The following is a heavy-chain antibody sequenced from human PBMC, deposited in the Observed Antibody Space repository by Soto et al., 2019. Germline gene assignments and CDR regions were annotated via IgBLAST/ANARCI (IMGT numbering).Heavy chain of an antibody. V-gene: IGHV4-59*01. CDR1: GGSISSYY. J-gene: IGHJ4*02. D-gene: IGHD4-17*01. CDR3: ARVALFDDYGDYYFDY. Sequence: PSETLSLTCTVSGGSISSYYWSWIRQPPGKGLEWIGYIYYSGSTNYNPSLKSRVTISVDTSKNQFSLKLSSVTAADTAVYYCARVALFDDYGDYYFDYWGQGTLVTVSS. CDR2: IYYSGST.